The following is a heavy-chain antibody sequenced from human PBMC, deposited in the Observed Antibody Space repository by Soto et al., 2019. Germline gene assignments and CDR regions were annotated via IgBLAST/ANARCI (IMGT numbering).Heavy chain of an antibody. J-gene: IGHJ4*02. CDR3: AKVDSSGRIYDY. Sequence: PGGSLRLSCAASGFTFSNAWMNWVRQAPGKGLEWVGRIKSKTDGGTTDYAAPVKGRFTISRDDSKNTLYLQMNSLRAEDTVVYCCAKVDSSGRIYDYWGRGTLVTVSS. D-gene: IGHD3-22*01. CDR2: IKSKTDGGTT. CDR1: GFTFSNAW. V-gene: IGHV3-15*07.